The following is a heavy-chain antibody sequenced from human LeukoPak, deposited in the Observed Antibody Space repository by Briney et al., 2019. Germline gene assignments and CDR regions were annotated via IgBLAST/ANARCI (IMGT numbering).Heavy chain of an antibody. CDR2: ISYDGSDK. D-gene: IGHD1-26*01. V-gene: IGHV3-30*04. CDR1: GLTFSNYD. Sequence: GGSLRLSCAASGLTFSNYDMHWVRQAPGKGLEWVAVISYDGSDKKDADSVKGRITISRDNSKNTLHLEMNSLRVEDTAVYYCARDLSGSYSFDYWGQGTLVTVSS. CDR3: ARDLSGSYSFDY. J-gene: IGHJ4*02.